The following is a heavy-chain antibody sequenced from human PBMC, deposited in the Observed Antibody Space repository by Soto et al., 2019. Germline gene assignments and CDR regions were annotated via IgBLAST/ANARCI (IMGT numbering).Heavy chain of an antibody. CDR2: ISGSGGST. CDR1: GFTFSSYA. V-gene: IGHV3-23*01. J-gene: IGHJ4*02. D-gene: IGHD5-12*01. CDR3: AKVPREEMATIDRRPDNRRKIPKTPSSDYYFDY. Sequence: GGSLRLSCAASGFTFSSYAMSWVRQAPGKGLEWVSAISGSGGSTYYADSVKGRFTISRDNSKNTLYLQMNSLRAEDTAVYYCAKVPREEMATIDRRPDNRRKIPKTPSSDYYFDYWGQGTLVTVSS.